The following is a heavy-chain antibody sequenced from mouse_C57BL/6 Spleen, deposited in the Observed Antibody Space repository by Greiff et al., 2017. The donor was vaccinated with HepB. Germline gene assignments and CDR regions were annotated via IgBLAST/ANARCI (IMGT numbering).Heavy chain of an antibody. CDR3: ARDLATTVVATGAMDY. CDR2: ISDGGSYT. V-gene: IGHV5-4*01. J-gene: IGHJ4*01. CDR1: GFTFSSYA. D-gene: IGHD1-1*01. Sequence: VQLKESGGGLVKPGGSLKLSCAASGFTFSSYAMSWVRQTPEKRLEWVATISDGGSYTYYPDNVKGRFTISRDNAKNNLYLQMSHLKSEDTAMYYCARDLATTVVATGAMDYWGQGTSVTVSS.